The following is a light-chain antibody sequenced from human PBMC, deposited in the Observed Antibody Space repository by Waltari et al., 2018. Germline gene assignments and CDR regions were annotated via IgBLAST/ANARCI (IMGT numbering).Light chain of an antibody. CDR3: QQYHSTSIT. V-gene: IGKV1-NL1*01. Sequence: EIQMTQSPPSLSASVGDRVTITCRASQDISNSLVWYQQKPGIAPKLLLYRGSVLESGVPSGFSGSGSGTDYALTIDGLQPEDFATYYCQQYHSTSITFGQGTRLEIK. CDR2: RGS. CDR1: QDISNS. J-gene: IGKJ5*01.